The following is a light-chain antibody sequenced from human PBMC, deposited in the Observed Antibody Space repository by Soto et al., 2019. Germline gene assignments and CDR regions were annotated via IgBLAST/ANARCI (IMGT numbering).Light chain of an antibody. CDR2: ATS. V-gene: IGKV1-39*01. Sequence: DIQMTQSPSSLSASVGDRVTITCRASQNIGNYLNWYRHKAGKAPKLPIYATSTLQSGVPSRFSGSGSGTDFTLTISNLQTEDFAIYFCQETYNVGAVSFGGGTKVDI. CDR1: QNIGNY. CDR3: QETYNVGAVS. J-gene: IGKJ4*01.